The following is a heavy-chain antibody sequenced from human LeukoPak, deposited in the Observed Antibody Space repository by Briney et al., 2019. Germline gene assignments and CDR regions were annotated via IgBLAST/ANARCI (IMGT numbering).Heavy chain of an antibody. D-gene: IGHD3-9*01. CDR3: ASRRYYDILTGTDY. J-gene: IGHJ4*02. Sequence: GGSLRLSCAASGFTFSSYGMHWVRQAPGKGLEWVAFIRYDGSNKYYADSVKGRFTISRDNSKNTLYLQMNGLRAEDTAVYYCASRRYYDILTGTDYWGQGTLVTVSS. CDR1: GFTFSSYG. V-gene: IGHV3-30*02. CDR2: IRYDGSNK.